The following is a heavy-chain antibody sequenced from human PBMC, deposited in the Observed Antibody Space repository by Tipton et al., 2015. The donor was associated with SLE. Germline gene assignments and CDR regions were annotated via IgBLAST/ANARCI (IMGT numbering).Heavy chain of an antibody. J-gene: IGHJ4*02. CDR1: GASISSYY. D-gene: IGHD3-22*01. V-gene: IGHV4-59*01. CDR2: VYDIDST. CDR3: ARGGIYHDDSGHFDY. Sequence: TLSLTCTVSGASISSYYWSWVRQPPGKGLEWIGYVYDIDSTNYNPSLKSRVTISLDPSKNQFSLKLSSVTAADTAIYYCARGGIYHDDSGHFDYWGQGTLVTASS.